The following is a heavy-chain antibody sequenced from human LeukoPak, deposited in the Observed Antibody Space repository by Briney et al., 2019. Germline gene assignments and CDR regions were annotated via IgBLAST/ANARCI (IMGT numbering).Heavy chain of an antibody. Sequence: ASVKVSCKASGYTFTSYGISWVRQAPGQGLEWMGWISAYNGNTNYAQKLQGRVTMTTDTSTSTAYMELRSLRSDDTAVYYCARGPAAYSSSWYVTYYYYYMDVWGKGTTVTVSS. CDR3: ARGPAAYSSSWYVTYYYYYMDV. J-gene: IGHJ6*03. CDR1: GYTFTSYG. CDR2: ISAYNGNT. D-gene: IGHD6-13*01. V-gene: IGHV1-18*01.